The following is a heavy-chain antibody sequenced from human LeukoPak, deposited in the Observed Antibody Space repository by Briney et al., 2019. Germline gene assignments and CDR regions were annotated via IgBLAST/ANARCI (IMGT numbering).Heavy chain of an antibody. CDR3: AKGSREKYSYGLDAFDI. V-gene: IGHV3-30*02. Sequence: GGSLRLSCAASGFTFSDYYMSWIRQAPGKGLEWVAFIRYDGSNKYYADSVKGRFTISRDNSKNTLYLQMNSLRAEDTAVYYCAKGSREKYSYGLDAFDIWGQGTMVTVSS. CDR1: GFTFSDYY. CDR2: IRYDGSNK. J-gene: IGHJ3*02. D-gene: IGHD5-18*01.